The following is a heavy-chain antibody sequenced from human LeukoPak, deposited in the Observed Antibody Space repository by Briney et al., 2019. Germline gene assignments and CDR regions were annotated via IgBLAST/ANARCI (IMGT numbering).Heavy chain of an antibody. J-gene: IGHJ4*02. V-gene: IGHV5-51*01. CDR2: IYPGDSDT. Sequence: GESLKISCKGSGYSFTNYWIAWVRQMPGKGLEWMGIIYPGDSDTRYGPSFRGQVTISTDTSISTAFLQWSSLKASDTAMYYYARHSRGRTNAADYWGQGTLVTVSS. CDR1: GYSFTNYW. CDR3: ARHSRGRTNAADY.